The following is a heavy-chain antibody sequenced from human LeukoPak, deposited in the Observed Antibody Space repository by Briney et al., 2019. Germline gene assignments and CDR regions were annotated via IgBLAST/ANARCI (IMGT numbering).Heavy chain of an antibody. J-gene: IGHJ4*01. Sequence: GESLQISCRASGYSFTTYWIGWVRQMPGKGLEWMGVIFPADSDTRYSPSFQGQVTISADKSISTAYLQWSSLKASDTAMYYCASVYSSTSWDYWGHGTLVTVSS. CDR2: IFPADSDT. D-gene: IGHD6-13*01. V-gene: IGHV5-51*01. CDR1: GYSFTTYW. CDR3: ASVYSSTSWDY.